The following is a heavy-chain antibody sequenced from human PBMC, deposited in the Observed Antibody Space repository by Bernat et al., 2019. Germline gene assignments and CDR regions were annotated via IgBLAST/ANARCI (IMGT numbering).Heavy chain of an antibody. D-gene: IGHD3-16*01. V-gene: IGHV3-73*01. Sequence: EVQLVESGGGLVQPGGSLKLSCAASGFTFSDSAVHWVRQASGKGLEWVGRIRSKANNYATVYAASVKGRFTVSRDDSKRTAYLQMNSMKSEDTDVYFCTIIGNDYRNWLDPWGQGTLVTVSS. CDR3: TIIGNDYRNWLDP. CDR2: IRSKANNYAT. CDR1: GFTFSDSA. J-gene: IGHJ5*02.